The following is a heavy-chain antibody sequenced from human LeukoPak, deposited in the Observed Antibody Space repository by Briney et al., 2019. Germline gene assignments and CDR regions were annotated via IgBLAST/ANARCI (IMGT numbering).Heavy chain of an antibody. J-gene: IGHJ6*03. CDR3: ARERGGSYYHYYYYMDV. CDR1: GGTFSSYA. V-gene: IGHV1-69*06. CDR2: IIPIFGTA. D-gene: IGHD1-26*01. Sequence: SVKVSCKASGGTFSSYAISWVRQAPGQGLEWMGGIIPIFGTANYAQKFQGRVTITADKSTSTAYMELSSLRSEDTAVYYCARERGGSYYHYYYYMDVWGKGTTVTVSS.